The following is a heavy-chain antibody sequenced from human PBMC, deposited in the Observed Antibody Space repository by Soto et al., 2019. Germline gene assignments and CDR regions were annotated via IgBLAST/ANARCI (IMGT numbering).Heavy chain of an antibody. V-gene: IGHV3-23*01. CDR1: GFTFSNYD. J-gene: IGHJ4*02. D-gene: IGHD2-2*01. CDR2: ISGGGGRI. CDR3: AKRPASLVCFDY. Sequence: EVQLLESGGGLLQPGWSLRLSCAASGFTFSNYDMSWVRQAPGKGLEWVSTISGGGGRIYYAASVKGRFKISRDNSKNTLYMQMNSLRAEDTAVYYCAKRPASLVCFDYWGQGTLVTVSS.